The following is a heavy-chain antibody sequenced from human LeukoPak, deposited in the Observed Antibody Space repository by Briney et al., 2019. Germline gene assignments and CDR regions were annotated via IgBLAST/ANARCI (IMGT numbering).Heavy chain of an antibody. D-gene: IGHD1-26*01. J-gene: IGHJ4*02. CDR1: GGSISSGGYS. CDR2: IYHSGST. V-gene: IGHV4-30-2*01. CDR3: ARNTKVGFFDY. Sequence: SETLSLTCAVSGGSISSGGYSWGWIRQPPGKGLEWIGCIYHSGSTYYNPSLKSRVTISVDRSKNQFSLKLSSVTAADTAVYYCARNTKVGFFDYWGQGTLVTVSS.